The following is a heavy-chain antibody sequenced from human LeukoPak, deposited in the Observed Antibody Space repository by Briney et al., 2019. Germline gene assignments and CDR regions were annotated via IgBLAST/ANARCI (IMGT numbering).Heavy chain of an antibody. Sequence: PETLSLTCAVSGGSLSSSNWWSWVRQPPGKGLEWVGEIYQNGSTNYNPSLKRRVALTVDKSTNQFSLKLSSVADADTAVYSCARGGHGVVVTAINDAFDIWGQGTMVTVSS. J-gene: IGHJ3*02. V-gene: IGHV4-4*01. CDR1: GGSLSSSNW. D-gene: IGHD2-21*02. CDR3: ARGGHGVVVTAINDAFDI. CDR2: IYQNGST.